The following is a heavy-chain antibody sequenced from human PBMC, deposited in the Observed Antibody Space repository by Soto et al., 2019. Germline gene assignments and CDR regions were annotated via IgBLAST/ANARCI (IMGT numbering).Heavy chain of an antibody. CDR1: GYPFTTYY. V-gene: IGHV1-2*02. Sequence: ASVKVSCKVSGYPFTTYYIHWVRQAPGQGLEWMGWIDPRSGGTVYEQKFQGRVTMTRDTSISTVYMDLSGLTSDDTAIYYCAPADYGIFHYWGQGSLVTVSS. J-gene: IGHJ4*02. CDR2: IDPRSGGT. CDR3: APADYGIFHY. D-gene: IGHD2-2*01.